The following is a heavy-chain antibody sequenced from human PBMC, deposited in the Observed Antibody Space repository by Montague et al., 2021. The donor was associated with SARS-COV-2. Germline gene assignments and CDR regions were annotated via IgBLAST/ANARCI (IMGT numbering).Heavy chain of an antibody. CDR3: TRLPRGSGTWGYFDY. J-gene: IGHJ4*02. CDR2: MHDSGTA. D-gene: IGHD3-10*01. V-gene: IGHV4-59*08. CDR1: GGSISSYY. Sequence: SETLSLTCTVSGGSISSYYWNWMRQTPGKGLEWIGYMHDSGTANYNPSLRSRVTLMVDASRNQFSLELSSVTAADTAMYYCTRLPRGSGTWGYFDYWAQGTLVTVSS.